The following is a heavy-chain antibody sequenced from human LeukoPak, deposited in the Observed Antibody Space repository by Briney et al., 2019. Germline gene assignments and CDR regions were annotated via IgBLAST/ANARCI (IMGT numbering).Heavy chain of an antibody. D-gene: IGHD2-2*01. CDR1: GYTFTGYY. V-gene: IGHV1-18*01. CDR2: ISGSNDNT. CDR3: ARSGRTYQMLRYYFDN. Sequence: ASVKVSCKASGYTFTGYYMHWVRQVPGQGLEWMGWISGSNDNTNYAQQFQGRVTMTTDTSTSTAYMELRSLTSDDTAVYYCARSGRTYQMLRYYFDNWGQGTLVTVSS. J-gene: IGHJ4*02.